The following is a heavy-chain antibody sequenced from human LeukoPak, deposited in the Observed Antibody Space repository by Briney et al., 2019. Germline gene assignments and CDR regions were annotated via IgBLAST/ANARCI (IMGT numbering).Heavy chain of an antibody. CDR2: IKEDGSVT. CDR1: GFVFSNSW. V-gene: IGHV3-7*01. CDR3: ARRKEVQTTFDY. D-gene: IGHD4/OR15-4a*01. Sequence: PGGSLRLSCAASGFVFSNSWMGWVRLAPGKGLEWVANIKEDGSVTYYVDSVKGRFTISRDNAKNSLDLQMNSLRDEDTAVYYCARRKEVQTTFDYWGQGTLVTVSS. J-gene: IGHJ4*02.